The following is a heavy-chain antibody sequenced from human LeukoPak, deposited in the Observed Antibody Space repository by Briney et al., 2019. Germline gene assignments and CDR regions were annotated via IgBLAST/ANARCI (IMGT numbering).Heavy chain of an antibody. CDR1: GYSISSGYY. Sequence: SETLSLTCTVSGYSISSGYYWGWIRQPPGKGLKWIGVYHVGTTDYNPSLKSRVTISVDTSKNQFSLKLSSVTAADTAVYYCARAPLGVLMVYEPKYAFDIWGQGTMVTVSS. D-gene: IGHD2-8*01. J-gene: IGHJ3*02. CDR3: ARAPLGVLMVYEPKYAFDI. CDR2: VYHVGTT. V-gene: IGHV4-38-2*02.